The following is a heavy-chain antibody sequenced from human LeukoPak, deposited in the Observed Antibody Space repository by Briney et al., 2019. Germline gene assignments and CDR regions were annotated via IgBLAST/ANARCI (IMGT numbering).Heavy chain of an antibody. CDR1: GFTFNTYS. V-gene: IGHV3-21*01. Sequence: GGSLRLSCTASGFTFNTYSMNWVRRAPGKGLEWVACISDRGSYIYYTDSVKGRFTITRDNAKNSLYLQMNSLRADDTAVYYCANHLACGSTSCPSFDDWGQGTLVTVSS. J-gene: IGHJ4*02. CDR2: ISDRGSYI. CDR3: ANHLACGSTSCPSFDD. D-gene: IGHD2-2*01.